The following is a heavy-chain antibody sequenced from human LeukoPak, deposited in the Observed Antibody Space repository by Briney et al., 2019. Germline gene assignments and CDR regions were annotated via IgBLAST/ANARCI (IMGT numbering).Heavy chain of an antibody. CDR2: ITSKTDGGIT. CDR3: ATVESNSFFF. D-gene: IGHD2/OR15-2a*01. CDR1: GFSFADAW. V-gene: IGHV3-15*01. J-gene: IGHJ4*02. Sequence: GGSLRLSCAASGFSFADAWMSWVRQAPGKGLEWVGRITSKTDGGITDSAAPVKGRFTVSRDDSKNTLFLQMSSLRTEDTAVYYCATVESNSFFFWGQGTLVTVSS.